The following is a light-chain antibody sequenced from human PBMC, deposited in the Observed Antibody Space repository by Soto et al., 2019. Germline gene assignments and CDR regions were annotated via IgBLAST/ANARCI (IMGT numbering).Light chain of an antibody. Sequence: ILMTQSPATLSVSPGERATLSCRASQSVSNNLAWYQQQPGQAPRLLIYEASTRATGIPARFSSSGSGTEFTLTISGLQSEDFAVYYCQQYNNWPPWTFGQGTKVEIK. CDR1: QSVSNN. CDR3: QQYNNWPPWT. V-gene: IGKV3-15*01. CDR2: EAS. J-gene: IGKJ1*01.